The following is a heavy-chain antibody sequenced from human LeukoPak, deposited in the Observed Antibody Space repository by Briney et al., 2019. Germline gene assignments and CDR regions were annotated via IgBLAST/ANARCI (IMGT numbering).Heavy chain of an antibody. CDR1: DGSISSATYY. D-gene: IGHD3-16*02. V-gene: IGHV4-39*07. CDR2: FFYTGST. J-gene: IGHJ4*02. CDR3: AREHHIVAGYFDY. Sequence: SETLSLTCTVSDGSISSATYYWGWIRQPPNKGLDWIGSFFYTGSTYYSPSLKSRVTISVGTSENQVSLKLSSVTAADTAVYYCAREHHIVAGYFDYWGQGTLVTVSS.